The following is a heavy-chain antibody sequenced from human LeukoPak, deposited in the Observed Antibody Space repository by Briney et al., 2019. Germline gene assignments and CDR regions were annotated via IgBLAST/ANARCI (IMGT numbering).Heavy chain of an antibody. V-gene: IGHV3-21*01. CDR1: GFTFSSYS. D-gene: IGHD2-15*01. CDR3: ARDAGYGYCSGGSCYSERWFDP. Sequence: GGSLRPSCAASGFTFSSYSMNWVRQAPGKGLEWVSSISSSSSSYIYYADSVKGRFTISRDNAKNSLYLQMNSLRAEDTAVYYCARDAGYGYCSGGSCYSERWFDPWGQGTLVTVSS. J-gene: IGHJ5*02. CDR2: ISSSSSSYI.